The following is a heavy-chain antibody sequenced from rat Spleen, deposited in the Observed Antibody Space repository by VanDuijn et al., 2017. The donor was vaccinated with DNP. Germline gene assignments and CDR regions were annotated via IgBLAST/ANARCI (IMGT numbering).Heavy chain of an antibody. CDR2: IWTGGTT. V-gene: IGHV2-30*01. CDR3: TRKMD. CDR1: GFSLTAYN. D-gene: IGHD1-12*02. Sequence: QVHVKESGPGLIQPSQTLSLTCTVSGFSLTAYNMHWVRQPAGRGLEWLGMIWTGGTTDYNSAVKSRLTITRDTSKSQVFLKMSSLQTEDTAIYFCTRKMDWGQGVMVTVSA. J-gene: IGHJ2*01.